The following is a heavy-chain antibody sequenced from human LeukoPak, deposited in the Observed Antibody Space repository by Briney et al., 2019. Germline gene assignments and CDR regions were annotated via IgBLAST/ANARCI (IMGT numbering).Heavy chain of an antibody. V-gene: IGHV3-33*08. Sequence: GGSLRLSCVGSGFTFSTYVIHWVRQAPGKGLEWVALIWYDGNNKYYADSVKGRFTISRDNSKNTLYLQLNSLRAEDTAVYYCARQHCSGGDCYFFDWGQGTLVTVSS. J-gene: IGHJ4*02. CDR2: IWYDGNNK. D-gene: IGHD2-15*01. CDR3: ARQHCSGGDCYFFD. CDR1: GFTFSTYV.